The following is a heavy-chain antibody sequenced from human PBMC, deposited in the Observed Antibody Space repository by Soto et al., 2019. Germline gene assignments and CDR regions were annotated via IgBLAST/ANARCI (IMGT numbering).Heavy chain of an antibody. CDR1: GFTFSSYG. Sequence: GGSLRLSCAASGFTFSSYGMHWVRQAPGKGLEWVAVIWYDGSNKYYADSVKGRFTISRDNSKNTLYLQMNSLRAEDTAVYYCARARPHRDAFDIWGQGTMVTVSS. J-gene: IGHJ3*02. CDR2: IWYDGSNK. V-gene: IGHV3-33*01. CDR3: ARARPHRDAFDI. D-gene: IGHD6-6*01.